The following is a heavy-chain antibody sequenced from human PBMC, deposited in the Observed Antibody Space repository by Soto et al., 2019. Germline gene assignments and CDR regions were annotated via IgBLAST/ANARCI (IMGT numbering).Heavy chain of an antibody. CDR3: AARPFLRGAP. J-gene: IGHJ3*01. Sequence: EVQLVESGGGLIQPGGSLRLSCEASGFTFSSNDMNWVRQAPGKGLEWVSLIWTSGSTAYAYSVKGRFTISRDNSKSALSLHMSSLRAEDTAVYYCAARPFLRGAPWGQGKMVTVSS. V-gene: IGHV3-53*01. CDR1: GFTFSSND. D-gene: IGHD1-26*01. CDR2: IWTSGST.